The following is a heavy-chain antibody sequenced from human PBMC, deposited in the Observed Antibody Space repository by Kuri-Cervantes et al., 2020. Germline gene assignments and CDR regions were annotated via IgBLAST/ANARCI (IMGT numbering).Heavy chain of an antibody. D-gene: IGHD3-22*01. Sequence: ASVTVSCKASGYTFTYRYLHWVRQAPGQALEWLGWINVDNGNTKYSQRLQDRLIITRDTSATTAYMELYSLRSEDTAVYYCVSTYYHDVYVYLDYWGQGTLVTVSS. CDR1: GYTFTYRY. J-gene: IGHJ4*02. V-gene: IGHV1-3*01. CDR2: INVDNGNT. CDR3: VSTYYHDVYVYLDY.